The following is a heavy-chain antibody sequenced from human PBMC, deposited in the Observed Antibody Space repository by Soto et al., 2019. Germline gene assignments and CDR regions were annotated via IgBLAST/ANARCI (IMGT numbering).Heavy chain of an antibody. V-gene: IGHV4-59*08. CDR3: ARHGFGSLHGLVDV. D-gene: IGHD3-10*01. J-gene: IGHJ6*02. CDR1: GGSITNYY. CDR2: IQYNGYS. Sequence: QVQLQESGPGLVKPSETLSLTCTVSGGSITNYYCSWFRQPPGKGLEWIGYIQYNGYSACNLSLNRRVTMSMDTSKTQFSLMLESVTATDTAVYYCARHGFGSLHGLVDVWGQGTTVIVSS.